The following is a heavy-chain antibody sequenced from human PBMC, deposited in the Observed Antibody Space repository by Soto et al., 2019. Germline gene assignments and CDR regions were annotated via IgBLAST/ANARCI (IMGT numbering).Heavy chain of an antibody. V-gene: IGHV3-23*01. D-gene: IGHD2-15*01. CDR1: GVTVSSHA. J-gene: IGHJ3*02. Sequence: PGGSLRLSCEGSGVTVSSHAMTWIRQAPGKGPEWVSTITADGGTYYADSVKGRFAMSRDTSESTLYLQMNSLGAEDTAAYYCAPHVSCSGGSCQYDAFAIRGQGTMVTVS. CDR2: ITADGGT. CDR3: APHVSCSGGSCQYDAFAI.